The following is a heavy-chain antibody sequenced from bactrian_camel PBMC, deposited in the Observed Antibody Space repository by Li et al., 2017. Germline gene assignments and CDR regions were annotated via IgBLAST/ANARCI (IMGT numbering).Heavy chain of an antibody. D-gene: IGHD5*01. J-gene: IGHJ4*01. Sequence: HVQLVESGGDSVQAGGSLTLSCEQSGYTPHKYCMAWFRQAPGKDREGVASIDTDGGATYEDSVKGRFTISRDNVKNTLYLQMNNLRTEDTAMYYCAKDWGSRTVSKGQGTQVTVS. V-gene: IGHV3S1*01. CDR2: IDTDGGAT. CDR1: GYTPHKYC.